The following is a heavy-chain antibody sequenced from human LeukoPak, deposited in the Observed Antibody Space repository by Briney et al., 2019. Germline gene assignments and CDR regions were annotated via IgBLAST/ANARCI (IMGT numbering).Heavy chain of an antibody. D-gene: IGHD1-26*01. CDR3: ARGLVGATPFDY. Sequence: PSETLSLTCAVYGGSFSGYYWSWIRQPPGKGLEWIGEINHSGSTNYNPSLKSRVTISVDTSKNQFSLKLSSVTAADTAVYYCARGLVGATPFDYWGQGTLVTVSS. CDR2: INHSGST. CDR1: GGSFSGYY. V-gene: IGHV4-34*01. J-gene: IGHJ4*02.